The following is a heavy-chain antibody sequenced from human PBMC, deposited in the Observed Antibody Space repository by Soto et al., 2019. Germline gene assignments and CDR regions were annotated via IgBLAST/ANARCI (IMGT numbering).Heavy chain of an antibody. J-gene: IGHJ4*02. CDR3: ARDPDAGWERPFGFDL. CDR1: GYTFTSYG. V-gene: IGHV1-18*01. D-gene: IGHD1-26*01. CDR2: ISAYNGNT. Sequence: EASVKVSCKASGYTFTSYGISWVRQAPGQGLEWMGWISAYNGNTNYAQKLQGRVTMTTDTSTSTAYMELRSLRSDDTAVYYCARDPDAGWERPFGFDLWRQGTLVSVSS.